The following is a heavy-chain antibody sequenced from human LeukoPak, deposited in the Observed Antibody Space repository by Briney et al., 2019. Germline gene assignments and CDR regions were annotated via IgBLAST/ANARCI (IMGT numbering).Heavy chain of an antibody. Sequence: SVKVSCKASGGTFSSYAISCVRQAPGQGLGWMGGIIPIFGTANYAQKFQGRVTITADESTSTAYMELSSLRSEDTAVYYCARGGYCSSTSCYAQKIDYWGQGTLVTVSS. J-gene: IGHJ4*02. CDR2: IIPIFGTA. V-gene: IGHV1-69*13. CDR1: GGTFSSYA. CDR3: ARGGYCSSTSCYAQKIDY. D-gene: IGHD2-2*01.